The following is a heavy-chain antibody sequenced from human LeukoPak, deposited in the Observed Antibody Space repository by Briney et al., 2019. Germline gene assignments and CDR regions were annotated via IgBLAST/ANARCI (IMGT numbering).Heavy chain of an antibody. CDR2: ISSNGDNT. CDR3: VRGTGY. Sequence: GGSLRLSCSVSGFTFSTYVMHWVRQAPGKGLEYVSAISSNGDNTHYADSVRGRFTISRDNSKNTLYLQMSSLRADDTAVYYCVRGTGYWGQGTLVTVSS. J-gene: IGHJ4*02. V-gene: IGHV3-64D*06. CDR1: GFTFSTYV.